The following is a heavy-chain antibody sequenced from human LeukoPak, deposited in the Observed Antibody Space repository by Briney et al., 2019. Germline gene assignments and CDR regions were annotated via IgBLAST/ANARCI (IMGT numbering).Heavy chain of an antibody. CDR2: INHSGST. CDR3: ARVNSTSGEVDF. D-gene: IGHD3-10*01. CDR1: GGSFSGYY. Sequence: PSETLSLTCAVYGGSFSGYYWSWIRQPPGKGLEWIGEINHSGSTNHNPSLKSRVTISVDTSKNQFSLKVSSVTAAGTAVYYCARVNSTSGEVDFWGQGTLVTVSS. V-gene: IGHV4-34*01. J-gene: IGHJ4*02.